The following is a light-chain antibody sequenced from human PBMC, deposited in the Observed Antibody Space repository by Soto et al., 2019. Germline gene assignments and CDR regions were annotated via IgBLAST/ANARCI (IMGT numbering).Light chain of an antibody. CDR1: QSIGLA. J-gene: IGKJ4*01. Sequence: EDMLTLSPAAVSLSPRERATLSCRASQSIGLAIAWYQHKPGQAPRLLIFDASQRATGIPARFRGSGSGTDFTLSISSLEPEDFAVYYCQLRSDWPPELTSGGGTKAAIK. CDR3: QLRSDWPPELT. V-gene: IGKV3-11*01. CDR2: DAS.